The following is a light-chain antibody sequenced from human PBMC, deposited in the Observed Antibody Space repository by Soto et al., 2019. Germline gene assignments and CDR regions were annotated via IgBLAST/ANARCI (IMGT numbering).Light chain of an antibody. CDR1: QGISSY. J-gene: IGKJ1*01. V-gene: IGKV1-9*01. CDR2: AAS. Sequence: DIQLTQSPSFLSASVGDRVTITCRASQGISSYLAWYQQKPGKAPKLLIYAASTLQSGVPSRFSGSGSGTEFSLTISSLQPEDFPTYYCEHLNSYPPWTFGQGTKVEIK. CDR3: EHLNSYPPWT.